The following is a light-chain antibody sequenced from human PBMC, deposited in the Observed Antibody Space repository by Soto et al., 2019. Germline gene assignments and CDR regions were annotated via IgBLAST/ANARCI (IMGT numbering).Light chain of an antibody. J-gene: IGLJ1*01. V-gene: IGLV2-11*01. CDR3: CSYAGSYTFV. Sequence: QSPLSQPRSVSGSPGQSFTISCTGTARDVGGYSYVSWYQQHPGKVPKLIIYDVSKWPSGVPDRFSGSKSGNTASLTISGLQAEDEGDYYCCSYAGSYTFVFGTGTKVTVL. CDR1: ARDVGGYSY. CDR2: DVS.